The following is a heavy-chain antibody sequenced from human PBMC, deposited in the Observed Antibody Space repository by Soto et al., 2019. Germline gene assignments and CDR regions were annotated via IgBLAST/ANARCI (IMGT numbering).Heavy chain of an antibody. CDR2: INAGNGNT. J-gene: IGHJ4*02. CDR3: ARDLNRQYYFDY. Sequence: ASVKVSCKASGYTFTNYAMHWVRQAPGQRLEWMGWINAGNGNTKYSQKFQGRVTFSRDTSASTAYMELSSLRSEDRAVYYCARDLNRQYYFDYWGQGTLVTVSS. D-gene: IGHD4-4*01. CDR1: GYTFTNYA. V-gene: IGHV1-3*01.